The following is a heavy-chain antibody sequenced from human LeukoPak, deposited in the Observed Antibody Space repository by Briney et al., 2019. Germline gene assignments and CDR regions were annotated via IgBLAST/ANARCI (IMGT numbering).Heavy chain of an antibody. V-gene: IGHV4-4*07. CDR1: GGSISSCY. J-gene: IGHJ3*02. D-gene: IGHD3-3*01. Sequence: SETLSLTCTVSGGSISSCYWSWIRQPAGKGLEWIGRIYTSGSTNYNPSLKSRVTISVDKSKNQFSLKLSSVTAADTAVYYCARDLLDYDFWSGSLLGAFDIWGQGTMVTVSS. CDR2: IYTSGST. CDR3: ARDLLDYDFWSGSLLGAFDI.